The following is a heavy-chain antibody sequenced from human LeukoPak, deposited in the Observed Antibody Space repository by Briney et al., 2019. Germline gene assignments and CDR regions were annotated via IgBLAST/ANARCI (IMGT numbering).Heavy chain of an antibody. CDR1: GYTFASYG. CDR3: ARDRRRDRDAFDI. J-gene: IGHJ3*02. CDR2: ISAYNGNT. V-gene: IGHV1-18*01. Sequence: GASVKVSCKASGYTFASYGISWVRQAPGQGLEWMGWISAYNGNTNYAQKLQGRVTITADESTSTAYMELSSLRSEDTAVYYCARDRRRDRDAFDIWGQGTMVTVSS. D-gene: IGHD5-24*01.